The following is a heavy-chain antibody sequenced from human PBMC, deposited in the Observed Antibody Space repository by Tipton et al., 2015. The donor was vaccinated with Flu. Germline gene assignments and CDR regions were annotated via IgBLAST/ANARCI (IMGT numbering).Heavy chain of an antibody. D-gene: IGHD2/OR15-2a*01. J-gene: IGHJ6*02. V-gene: IGHV4-34*01. Sequence: TLSLTCAVYGGSFSGYYWSWIRQPPGKGLEWIGEINHGGSTNYNPSLKSRVTISVDTSKNQFSLKLSSVTAADTAVYYCARQGRKRTVLHYYYYGMDVWGQGTTVTVSS. CDR2: INHGGST. CDR1: GGSFSGYY. CDR3: ARQGRKRTVLHYYYYGMDV.